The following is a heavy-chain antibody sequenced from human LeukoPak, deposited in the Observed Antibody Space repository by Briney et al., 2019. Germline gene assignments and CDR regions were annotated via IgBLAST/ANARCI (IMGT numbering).Heavy chain of an antibody. CDR2: INHSGST. D-gene: IGHD6-19*01. V-gene: IGHV4-34*01. J-gene: IGHJ4*02. CDR1: GGSFSGYY. Sequence: SETLSLTCAVYGGSFSGYYWSWIRQPPGKGLEWIGEINHSGSTNYNPSLKSRVTISVDTSKNQFSLKLSSVTAADTAVYYCARGLYSSGWFHDYWGQGTLVTVSS. CDR3: ARGLYSSGWFHDY.